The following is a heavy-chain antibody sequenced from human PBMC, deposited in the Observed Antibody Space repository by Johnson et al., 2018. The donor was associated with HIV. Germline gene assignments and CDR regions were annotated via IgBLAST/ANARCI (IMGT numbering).Heavy chain of an antibody. V-gene: IGHV3-30*18. D-gene: IGHD3-22*01. Sequence: QVQLAESGGGVVQPGRSPRLSCVVSGFTFRSHGMHCVCHAPRKGLEWVAVISYDGSNKHYADSVKGRFTISRHNSKNTLYLQMNSLRAEDTDVYYCAKDLDRRSSYYDSSGYYADAFDIWGQGTMVTVSS. J-gene: IGHJ3*02. CDR2: ISYDGSNK. CDR1: GFTFRSHG. CDR3: AKDLDRRSSYYDSSGYYADAFDI.